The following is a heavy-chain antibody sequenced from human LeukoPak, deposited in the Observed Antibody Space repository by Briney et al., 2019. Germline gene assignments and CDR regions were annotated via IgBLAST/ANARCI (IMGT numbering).Heavy chain of an antibody. Sequence: MPSETLSLTCTVSGGSISSNYWSWIRQPPGKGLEWIGYIYYSGSTYYNPSLKSRVTISIDTSKNQFSLKLSSVTAADTAVYYCARLRIAVGGFDYWGQGTLLTVSS. CDR3: ARLRIAVGGFDY. CDR1: GGSISSNY. D-gene: IGHD6-19*01. CDR2: IYYSGST. V-gene: IGHV4-59*06. J-gene: IGHJ4*02.